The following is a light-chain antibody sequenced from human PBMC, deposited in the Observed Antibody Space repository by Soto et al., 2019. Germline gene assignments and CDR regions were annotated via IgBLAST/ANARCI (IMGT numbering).Light chain of an antibody. CDR3: QQYNNWPPYT. J-gene: IGKJ2*01. CDR1: QSITTY. CDR2: AAA. Sequence: DIQMTQSPSSLSASVGDRVTITCRASQSITTYLNWYQQTSGEAPKLLIYAAARLQTGVPSRFSGSGSGTDFTLTISSLQPEDFATYYCQQYNNWPPYTFGQGTQL. V-gene: IGKV1-39*01.